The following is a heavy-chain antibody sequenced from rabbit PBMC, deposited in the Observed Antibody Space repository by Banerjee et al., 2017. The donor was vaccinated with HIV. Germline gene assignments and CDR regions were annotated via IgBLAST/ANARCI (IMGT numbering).Heavy chain of an antibody. Sequence: QEQLEESGGGLVKPEGSLTLSCKASGFSFSNKYVMCWVRQAPGKGLEWIACIYADSHTYYASWAKGRFPISKTSSTTVDLQMTSLTAADTATYFCARDLAGVIGWNFNLWGQGTLVTVS. V-gene: IGHV1S45*01. D-gene: IGHD4-1*01. CDR1: GFSFSNKYV. J-gene: IGHJ4*01. CDR2: IYADSHT. CDR3: ARDLAGVIGWNFNL.